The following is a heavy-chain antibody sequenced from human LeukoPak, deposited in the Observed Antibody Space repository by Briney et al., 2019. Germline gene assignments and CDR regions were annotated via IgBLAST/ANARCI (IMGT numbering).Heavy chain of an antibody. CDR3: ASQTHFDCELPPFDY. Sequence: PSETLSLTCTVSGGSISSSSYYWGWIRQPPGKGLEWIGSINYSGSTYYNPSLKSRVTISVNTSKNQFSLKLSSVTAADTAVYYCASQTHFDCELPPFDYWGQGTLVTVSS. D-gene: IGHD1-26*01. V-gene: IGHV4-39*01. CDR1: GGSISSSSYY. CDR2: INYSGST. J-gene: IGHJ4*02.